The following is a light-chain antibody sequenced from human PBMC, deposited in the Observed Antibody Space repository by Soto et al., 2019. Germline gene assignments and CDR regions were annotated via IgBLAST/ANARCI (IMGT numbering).Light chain of an antibody. CDR1: QSLLYSDGNTY. V-gene: IGKV2-30*01. Sequence: QTASISCRASQSLLYSDGNTYLHWFQQRPGQSPRRLIYKVSNRESGVPDRFSGSGAGTAFTLEISSVEAEDVGVYYCMQGSHWPITFGQGTRLEIK. CDR3: MQGSHWPIT. CDR2: KVS. J-gene: IGKJ5*01.